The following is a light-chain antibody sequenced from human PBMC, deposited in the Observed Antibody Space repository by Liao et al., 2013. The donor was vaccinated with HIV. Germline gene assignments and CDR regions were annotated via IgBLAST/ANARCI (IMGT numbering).Light chain of an antibody. J-gene: IGLJ2*01. V-gene: IGLV3-1*01. CDR1: KLGDTY. Sequence: YELTQPPSVSVSPGQTASITCSGDKLGDTYAFWYQQKPGQSPVLVIYQDNKRPSGIPERFSGSNSGNTATLTISGTQAMDEADYYCQAWDSSTVAFGGGTKLTVL. CDR3: QAWDSSTVA. CDR2: QDN.